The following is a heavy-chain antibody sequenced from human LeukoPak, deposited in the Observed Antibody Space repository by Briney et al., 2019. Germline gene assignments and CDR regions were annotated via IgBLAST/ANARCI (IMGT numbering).Heavy chain of an antibody. V-gene: IGHV3-53*01. Sequence: PGGSLRLSCEASGFTVSNNYMTTVRQAPGKGLEWVSVIYSGGTTYYGDSVEGRFTISRDNFRNTLNLQMNSLRAEDTAVYFCARGQSGDPAFDMWGQGTMVTVSS. CDR2: IYSGGTT. D-gene: IGHD4-17*01. J-gene: IGHJ3*02. CDR3: ARGQSGDPAFDM. CDR1: GFTVSNNY.